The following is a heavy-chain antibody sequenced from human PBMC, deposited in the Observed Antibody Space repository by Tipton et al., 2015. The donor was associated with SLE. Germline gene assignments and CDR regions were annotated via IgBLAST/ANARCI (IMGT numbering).Heavy chain of an antibody. CDR3: ARDLFAFDI. V-gene: IGHV4-39*07. J-gene: IGHJ3*02. Sequence: TLSLTCSVSGDSISSSSYYWGWIRQPPGKGLEWIGSIYYSGSTNYNPSLKSRVTISVDTSKNQFSLKLSSVTAADTAVYYCARDLFAFDIWGQGTMVTVSS. CDR1: GDSISSSSYY. CDR2: IYYSGST.